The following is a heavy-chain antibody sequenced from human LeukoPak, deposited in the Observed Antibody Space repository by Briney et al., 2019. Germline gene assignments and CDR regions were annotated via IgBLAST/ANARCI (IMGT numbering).Heavy chain of an antibody. CDR3: ARGLRDYYAMDV. J-gene: IGHJ6*02. V-gene: IGHV4-59*08. Sequence: SETLSLTCTVSGASISDYYWSWIRQPPGKGLEWIGYIYYSGSTNYNPSLESRVTISVDTSKNQFSLRLSSVTAADTAVYYCARGLRDYYAMDVWGQGTTVTVSS. CDR2: IYYSGST. CDR1: GASISDYY.